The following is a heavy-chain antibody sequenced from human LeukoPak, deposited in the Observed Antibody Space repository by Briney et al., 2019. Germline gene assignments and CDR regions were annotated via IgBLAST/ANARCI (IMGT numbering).Heavy chain of an antibody. Sequence: SVKVSCKASGGTFSSHAISWVRQAPGQGLEWMGGIIPIFGTANYAQKFQGRVTITTDESTSTAYMELSSLRSEDTAVYYCARDPVCSSTSCYPRWFDPWGQGTLVTVSS. CDR1: GGTFSSHA. CDR3: ARDPVCSSTSCYPRWFDP. V-gene: IGHV1-69*05. CDR2: IIPIFGTA. D-gene: IGHD2-2*01. J-gene: IGHJ5*02.